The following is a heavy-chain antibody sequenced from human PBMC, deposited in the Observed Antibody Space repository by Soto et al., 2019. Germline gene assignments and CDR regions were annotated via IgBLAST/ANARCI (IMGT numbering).Heavy chain of an antibody. J-gene: IGHJ4*02. Sequence: SETLSLTCTVSGGSISSSSYYWGWIRQPPGKGLEWIGSIYYSGSTYYNPSLKSRVTISVDTSKNQFSLKLSSVTAADTAVYYCARRGIVATMDFDYWGQGTLVTVSS. CDR2: IYYSGST. CDR3: ARRGIVATMDFDY. CDR1: GGSISSSSYY. D-gene: IGHD5-12*01. V-gene: IGHV4-39*01.